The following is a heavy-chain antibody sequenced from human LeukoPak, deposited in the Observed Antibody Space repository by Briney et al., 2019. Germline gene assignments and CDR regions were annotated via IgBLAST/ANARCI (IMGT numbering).Heavy chain of an antibody. D-gene: IGHD6-19*01. CDR1: GGSFSGCY. J-gene: IGHJ4*02. Sequence: SETLSLTCAVYGGSFSGCYWSWIRQPPGKGLEWIGEINHSGSTNYNPSLKSRVTISVDTSKNQFSLKLSSVTAADTAVYYCARVGIAVAGGDYWGQGTLVTVSS. CDR3: ARVGIAVAGGDY. V-gene: IGHV4-34*01. CDR2: INHSGST.